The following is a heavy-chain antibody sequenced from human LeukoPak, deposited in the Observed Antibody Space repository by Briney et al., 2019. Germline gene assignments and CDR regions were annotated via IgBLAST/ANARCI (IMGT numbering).Heavy chain of an antibody. D-gene: IGHD3-16*02. V-gene: IGHV3-74*01. CDR2: INSDGSST. Sequence: PGGSLRLFCAASGFTFSSYWMHWVRQAPGKGLVWVSRINSDGSSTRFADSVKGRFTISRDNAKNTLYLQMNSLRAEDTAVYYCAREADYVWGSYRPHYFDYWGQGTLVTVSS. CDR1: GFTFSSYW. J-gene: IGHJ4*02. CDR3: AREADYVWGSYRPHYFDY.